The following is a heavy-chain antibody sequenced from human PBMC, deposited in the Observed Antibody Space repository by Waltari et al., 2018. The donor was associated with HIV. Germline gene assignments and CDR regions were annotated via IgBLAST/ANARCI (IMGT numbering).Heavy chain of an antibody. CDR1: GFTFSTNA. J-gene: IGHJ6*02. CDR2: ISGSGSNT. D-gene: IGHD6-6*01. CDR3: AKVPQYISSSIYYYGMDV. V-gene: IGHV3-23*01. Sequence: EVQLLESGGGLVQPGGSLRLSCAASGFTFSTNALSWVRQAPGKGLGWVSSISGSGSNTYYADSIEGRFTISRDNSKNTLYLQMNSLRAEDTAAYYCAKVPQYISSSIYYYGMDVWGQGTTVTVSS.